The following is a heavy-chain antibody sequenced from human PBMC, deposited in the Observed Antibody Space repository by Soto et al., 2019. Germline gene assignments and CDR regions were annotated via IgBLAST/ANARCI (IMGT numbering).Heavy chain of an antibody. Sequence: GGSLRLSCAASGFTFSSYSMNWVRQAPGKGLEWVSSISSSSSYIYYADSVKGRFTISRDNAKNSLYLQMNSLRAEDTAVYYCARDRDCSGGSCYYYYYMDVWGKGTTVTVSS. D-gene: IGHD2-15*01. CDR2: ISSSSSYI. CDR3: ARDRDCSGGSCYYYYYMDV. V-gene: IGHV3-21*01. J-gene: IGHJ6*03. CDR1: GFTFSSYS.